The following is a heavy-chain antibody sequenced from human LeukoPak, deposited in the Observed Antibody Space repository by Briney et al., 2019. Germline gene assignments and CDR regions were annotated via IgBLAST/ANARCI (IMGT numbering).Heavy chain of an antibody. CDR2: IYYSGST. D-gene: IGHD5-12*01. CDR1: GGSISSSSYY. CDR3: ARAHRGYDYELYYYYYYMDV. V-gene: IGHV4-39*07. Sequence: SETLSLTCTVSGGSISSSSYYWGWIRQPPGKGLEWIGSIYYSGSTYYNPSLKSRVTISVDTSKNQVSLKLTSVTPADSAMYYCARAHRGYDYELYYYYYYMDVWGKGTTVTVSS. J-gene: IGHJ6*03.